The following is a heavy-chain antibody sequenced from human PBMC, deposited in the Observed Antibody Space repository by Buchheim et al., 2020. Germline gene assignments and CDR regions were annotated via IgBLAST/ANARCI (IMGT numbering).Heavy chain of an antibody. J-gene: IGHJ6*02. V-gene: IGHV3-7*03. CDR3: ARFFSGGHYYYGMDV. CDR1: GFTFSSYW. D-gene: IGHD3-10*01. Sequence: EVQLVESGGGLVQPGGSLRLSCAASGFTFSSYWMSWVRQAPGKGLEWVANIKQDGSEKYYVDSVKGRFTISRDNAQHSLYLQMNSVRAEDTAVYYCARFFSGGHYYYGMDVWGQGT. CDR2: IKQDGSEK.